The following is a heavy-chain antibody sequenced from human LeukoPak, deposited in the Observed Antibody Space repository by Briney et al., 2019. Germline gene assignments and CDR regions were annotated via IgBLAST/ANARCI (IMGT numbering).Heavy chain of an antibody. V-gene: IGHV4-4*02. CDR3: LRTEDGIRFLEWFLDY. CDR2: IYHSGST. J-gene: IGHJ4*02. D-gene: IGHD3-3*01. Sequence: SETLSLTRTVSGGSISSNNWWSWVRQPPWKGLEWIGEIYHSGSTNDNPSLKSRVTISVDKSKNQFSLKLSSVTAADTAVYFCLRTEDGIRFLEWFLDYWGQGTLVTVSS. CDR1: GGSISSNNW.